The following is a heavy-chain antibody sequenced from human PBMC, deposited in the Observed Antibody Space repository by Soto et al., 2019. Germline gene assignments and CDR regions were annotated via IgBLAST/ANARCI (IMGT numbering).Heavy chain of an antibody. CDR2: ISGSGGST. Sequence: GGSLRLSCAASGFTFSSYAMSWVRQAPGKGLEWVSAISGSGGSTFYADSVKGRFTISRDNSKNTLYLQMNSLRAEDTAVYYCAKIPHTSSWYLDAFDIWGQGTMVTVSS. V-gene: IGHV3-23*01. CDR1: GFTFSSYA. J-gene: IGHJ3*02. D-gene: IGHD6-13*01. CDR3: AKIPHTSSWYLDAFDI.